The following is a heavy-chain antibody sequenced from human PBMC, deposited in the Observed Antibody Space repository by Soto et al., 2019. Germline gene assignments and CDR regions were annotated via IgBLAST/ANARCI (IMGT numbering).Heavy chain of an antibody. Sequence: ASVKVSCKASGYTFTGYYMHWVLQAPGQGLEWMGWINPNSGGTNYAQKFQGRVTMTRDTSISTAYMELSRLRSDDTAVYYCARFINWNYFFDYWGQGTLVTVSS. V-gene: IGHV1-2*02. D-gene: IGHD1-7*01. J-gene: IGHJ4*02. CDR3: ARFINWNYFFDY. CDR1: GYTFTGYY. CDR2: INPNSGGT.